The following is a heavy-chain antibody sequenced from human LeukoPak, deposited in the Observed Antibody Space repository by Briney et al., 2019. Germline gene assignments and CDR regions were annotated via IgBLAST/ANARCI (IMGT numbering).Heavy chain of an antibody. D-gene: IGHD3-3*01. CDR3: ARIITIFGVVINDY. CDR2: ISAYNGNT. CDR1: GYTFTSYG. Sequence: ASVKVSCKASGYTFTSYGISWVRQAPGQGLEWMGWISAYNGNTNYAQKLQGRVTMTTDTSTSTAYMELRSLRSDDTAVYYCARIITIFGVVINDYWGQGTLVTVSS. V-gene: IGHV1-18*01. J-gene: IGHJ4*02.